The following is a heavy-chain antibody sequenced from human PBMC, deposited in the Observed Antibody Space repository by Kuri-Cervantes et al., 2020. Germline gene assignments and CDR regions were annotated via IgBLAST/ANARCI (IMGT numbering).Heavy chain of an antibody. CDR2: ISSSGSTI. D-gene: IGHD3-3*01. J-gene: IGHJ4*02. CDR3: ARTYYDFWSGYYDY. Sequence: GESLKISCAASGFTFGDYYMSWIRQAPGKGLEWVSYISSSGSTIYYADSVKGRFTISRDNSKNTLYLQMNSLRAEDTAVYYCARTYYDFWSGYYDYWGQGTLVTVSS. V-gene: IGHV3-11*04. CDR1: GFTFGDYY.